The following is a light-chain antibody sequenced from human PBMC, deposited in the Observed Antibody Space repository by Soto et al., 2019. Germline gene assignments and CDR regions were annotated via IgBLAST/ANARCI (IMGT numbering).Light chain of an antibody. CDR2: TAS. CDR3: QQRYSTPWT. CDR1: QSINKD. Sequence: DIQMTQSPSSLSASVGDRVTITCRASQSINKDVNWYQPKPGKAPELLIYTASSLQGGVPSRFSGSASGTDFTLTIRSLQPGDFATYFCQQRYSTPWTFGQGTRV. J-gene: IGKJ1*01. V-gene: IGKV1-39*01.